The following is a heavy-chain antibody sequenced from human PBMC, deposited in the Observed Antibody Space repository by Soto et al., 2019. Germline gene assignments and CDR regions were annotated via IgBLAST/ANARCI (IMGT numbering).Heavy chain of an antibody. D-gene: IGHD2-2*03. CDR3: ARDSFVGYCSGTSCHDAFEA. J-gene: IGHJ3*01. Sequence: SETLSLTCTVSGGSISSGDYYWSWIRQSPGKGLEWIGYIYYSGSTYYNPSLKSRATISVDTSKKQVSLKLSSVTAADTAVYYCARDSFVGYCSGTSCHDAFEAWGQGTMVTVSS. CDR2: IYYSGST. V-gene: IGHV4-30-4*01. CDR1: GGSISSGDYY.